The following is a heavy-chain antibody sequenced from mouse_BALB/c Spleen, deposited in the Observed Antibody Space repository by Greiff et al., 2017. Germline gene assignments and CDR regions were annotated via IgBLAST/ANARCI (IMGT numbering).Heavy chain of an antibody. Sequence: EVQLQQSGPGLVKPSQSLSLTCTVTGYSITSDYAWNWIRQFPGNKLEWMGYISDSGSTSYNPSLKSRISITRDTSKNQFFLQLNSVTTEDTATYYCARKYGNYYFDYWGHGTTLTVSS. CDR1: GYSITSDYA. V-gene: IGHV3-2*02. CDR2: ISDSGST. D-gene: IGHD2-10*02. J-gene: IGHJ2*01. CDR3: ARKYGNYYFDY.